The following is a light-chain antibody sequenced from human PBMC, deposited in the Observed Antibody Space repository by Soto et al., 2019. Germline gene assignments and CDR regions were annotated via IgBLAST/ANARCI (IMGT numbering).Light chain of an antibody. V-gene: IGLV2-8*01. J-gene: IGLJ1*01. CDR2: EVT. CDR1: SSDVGGYNY. CDR3: SSYAGSNTFV. Sequence: QSALTQPPSASGSPGQSVTISCTGTSSDVGGYNYVSWYQQHPGKAPKLMIYEVTKRLSGVPDRFSGSKSGNTASLTVSGLQAEDEADYYCSSYAGSNTFVFGTGTKLTVL.